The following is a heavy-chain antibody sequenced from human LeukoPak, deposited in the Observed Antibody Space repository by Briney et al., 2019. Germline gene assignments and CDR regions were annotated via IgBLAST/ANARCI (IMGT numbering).Heavy chain of an antibody. J-gene: IGHJ6*02. Sequence: GGSPRLSCTASGFTFGDYAMSWVRQAPGKGLEWVGFIRSKAYGGTTEYAASVKGRFTISRDDSKSIAYLQMNSLKTEDTAVYYCTKQRLLGDYYYYGMDVWGQGTTVTVSS. V-gene: IGHV3-49*04. CDR2: IRSKAYGGTT. CDR1: GFTFGDYA. D-gene: IGHD3-22*01. CDR3: TKQRLLGDYYYYGMDV.